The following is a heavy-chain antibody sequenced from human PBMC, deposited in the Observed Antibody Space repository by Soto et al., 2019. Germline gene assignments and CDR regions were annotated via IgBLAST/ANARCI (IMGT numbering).Heavy chain of an antibody. D-gene: IGHD6-19*01. J-gene: IGHJ4*02. V-gene: IGHV4-4*07. CDR2: ISTSGST. Sequence: QVQLQESGPGLVKPSETLSLTCSVSGGSINNYYWSWIRQSAGKGLEWIGRISTSGSTNYNPFLKSRIIMSVDTSKNQFSLKLSAVTAADTAVYYCAGAVAGTGDFDRWGQGTLITVSS. CDR1: GGSINNYY. CDR3: AGAVAGTGDFDR.